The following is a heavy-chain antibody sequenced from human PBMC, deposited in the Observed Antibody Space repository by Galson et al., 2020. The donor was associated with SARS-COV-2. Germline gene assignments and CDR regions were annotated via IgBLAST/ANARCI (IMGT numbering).Heavy chain of an antibody. V-gene: IGHV3-74*01. Sequence: GESLKISCAASGFTFSNYWMHWVRQAPGKGLVWVSRINGDGRSRTYADSVKGRFTISRDSAKNTVSLQMNSLRAEDTAVYYCATQEFYYGSSGDEGYECGMEVWGRGTTVTV. D-gene: IGHD3-22*01. CDR1: GFTFSNYW. CDR3: ATQEFYYGSSGDEGYECGMEV. CDR2: INGDGRSR. J-gene: IGHJ6*02.